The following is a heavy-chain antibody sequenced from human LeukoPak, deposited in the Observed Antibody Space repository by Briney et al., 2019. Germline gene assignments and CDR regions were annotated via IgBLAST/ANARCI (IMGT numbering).Heavy chain of an antibody. CDR3: ARDWFHAIDY. D-gene: IGHD2/OR15-2a*01. J-gene: IGHJ4*02. V-gene: IGHV3-48*03. Sequence: PGGSLRLSCAASGFTFSSYEMNWVRQAPGKGLEWVSYISSSGSTIYYADSVKGRFTISRDSAKNSLYLQMNSLRAEDTAVYYCARDWFHAIDYWGQGTLVTVSS. CDR2: ISSSGSTI. CDR1: GFTFSSYE.